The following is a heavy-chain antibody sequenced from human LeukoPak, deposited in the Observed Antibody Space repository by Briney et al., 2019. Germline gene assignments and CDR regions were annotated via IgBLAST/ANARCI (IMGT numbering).Heavy chain of an antibody. V-gene: IGHV3-21*01. CDR2: ISSSSSYI. Sequence: PGGSLRLSCAASGFTFSSYSMNWVRQAPGKGLEWVSSISSSSSYIYYADSVKGRFTISRDNAKNSLYLQMNSLRAEDTAVYYCARDTPRVDGLGAYIWGQGTMVTVSS. CDR3: ARDTPRVDGLGAYI. CDR1: GFTFSSYS. J-gene: IGHJ3*02. D-gene: IGHD2-15*01.